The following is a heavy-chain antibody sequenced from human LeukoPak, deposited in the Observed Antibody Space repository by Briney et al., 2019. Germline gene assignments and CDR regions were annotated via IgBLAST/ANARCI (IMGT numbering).Heavy chain of an antibody. CDR1: GGSISSYY. CDR3: ARGPSSVNVDY. J-gene: IGHJ4*02. D-gene: IGHD3-22*01. Sequence: KPSETLSLTCTVSGGSISSYYWSWIRQPPGKGLEWIGYIYYSGSTNYNPSLKSRVTISVDTSKNQFSLKLSSVTAADTAVYYCARGPSSVNVDYWGQGTLVTVPS. CDR2: IYYSGST. V-gene: IGHV4-59*08.